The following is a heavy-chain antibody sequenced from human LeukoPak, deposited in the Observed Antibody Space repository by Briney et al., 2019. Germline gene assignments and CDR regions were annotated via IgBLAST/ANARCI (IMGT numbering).Heavy chain of an antibody. V-gene: IGHV1-18*01. CDR3: ARDATPTYYYGSGSPGPIDY. J-gene: IGHJ4*02. Sequence: ASVKVSCKASGYSFVLYGISWVRQAPGQGPEWMGWISTYNGNTKYAQKFQGGVTMTTDTSTSTAYMELRSMRSDDTAVYYCARDATPTYYYGSGSPGPIDYWGQGTLVTVSS. CDR1: GYSFVLYG. CDR2: ISTYNGNT. D-gene: IGHD3-10*01.